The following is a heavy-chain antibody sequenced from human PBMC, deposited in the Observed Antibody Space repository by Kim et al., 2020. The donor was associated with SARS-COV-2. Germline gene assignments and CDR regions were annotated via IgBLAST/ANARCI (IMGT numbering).Heavy chain of an antibody. V-gene: IGHV5-51*01. CDR1: GYSFTSYW. Sequence: GESLKISCRGSGYSFTSYWIGGVRQMPGKGLEWMGIIYPGDSDTKYIPSFQGQVTISANKSISTAYLQWRSLKASDTAMYYCARRYYYGSVSYYPFDYWGQGTLVTVSS. J-gene: IGHJ4*02. CDR3: ARRYYYGSVSYYPFDY. CDR2: IYPGDSDT. D-gene: IGHD3-10*01.